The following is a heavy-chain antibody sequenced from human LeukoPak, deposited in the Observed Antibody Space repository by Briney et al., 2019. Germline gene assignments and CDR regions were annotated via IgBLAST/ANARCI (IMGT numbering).Heavy chain of an antibody. CDR1: GFTVSSCY. D-gene: IGHD5-24*01. CDR2: MYSGGTT. Sequence: PGGSLRLSCVASGFTVSSCYMSWVRQAPGKGLEWVSVMYSGGTTDYADSVKGRFTISRDNSKNTLYLQMNSLRAEDTAVYYCARRRDGYNEWGQGTLVTVSS. V-gene: IGHV3-53*01. CDR3: ARRRDGYNE. J-gene: IGHJ4*02.